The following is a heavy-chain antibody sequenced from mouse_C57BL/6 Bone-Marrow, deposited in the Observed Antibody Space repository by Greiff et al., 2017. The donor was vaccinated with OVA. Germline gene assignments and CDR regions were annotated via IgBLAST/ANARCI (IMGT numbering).Heavy chain of an antibody. Sequence: QVQLQQSGAELVRPGTSVKMSCKASGYTFTNYWIGWAKQRPGHGLEWIGDIYPGGGYTTYNEKFKGTATLTADKSSSTAYMQFSSLTSEDSAIYYCARASFYWYFDVWGTGTTVTVSA. CDR2: IYPGGGYT. V-gene: IGHV1-63*01. CDR3: ARASFYWYFDV. CDR1: GYTFTNYW. J-gene: IGHJ1*03.